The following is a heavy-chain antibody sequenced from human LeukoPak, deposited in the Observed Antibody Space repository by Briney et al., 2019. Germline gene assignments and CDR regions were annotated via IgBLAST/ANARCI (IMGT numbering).Heavy chain of an antibody. D-gene: IGHD1-26*01. V-gene: IGHV3-7*01. CDR1: GCTFSSYW. Sequence: GGSLRLSCAASGCTFSSYWMSWVRQAPGKGLEWMANIKQDGSEKYYVDSMKGGFTISTENATNSLYLQMNSLRADDTAVYYCARETDSGDYFDYWGQGTLVTVSS. CDR2: IKQDGSEK. CDR3: ARETDSGDYFDY. J-gene: IGHJ4*02.